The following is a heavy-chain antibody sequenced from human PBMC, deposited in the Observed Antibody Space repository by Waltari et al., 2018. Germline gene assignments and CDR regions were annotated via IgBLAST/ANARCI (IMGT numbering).Heavy chain of an antibody. J-gene: IGHJ2*01. D-gene: IGHD6-13*01. CDR2: IYPGYSDT. CDR1: GYSFTSYW. CDR3: ARFIAAAGRYWYFDL. V-gene: IGHV5-51*01. Sequence: EVQLVQSGAEVKKPGESLKLSCKGSGYSFTSYWIGWVRQVPGKGLEWMGIIYPGYSDTRYSPSFQGQVTISADKSISTAYLQWSSLKASDTAMYYCARFIAAAGRYWYFDLWGRGTLVTVSS.